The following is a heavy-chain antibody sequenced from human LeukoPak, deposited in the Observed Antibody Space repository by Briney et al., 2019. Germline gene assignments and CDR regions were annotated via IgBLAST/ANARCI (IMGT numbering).Heavy chain of an antibody. CDR3: ARVRSTMVRGVSISNGFDI. Sequence: ASVKVSCKASGYTFTGYYMHWVRQAPGQGLEWMGWINPHSGGTNYAQKSQGRVTMTRDTSISTAYMELSRLRSDDRAVYYCARVRSTMVRGVSISNGFDIWGQGTMVTVSS. CDR2: INPHSGGT. CDR1: GYTFTGYY. J-gene: IGHJ3*02. V-gene: IGHV1-2*02. D-gene: IGHD3-10*01.